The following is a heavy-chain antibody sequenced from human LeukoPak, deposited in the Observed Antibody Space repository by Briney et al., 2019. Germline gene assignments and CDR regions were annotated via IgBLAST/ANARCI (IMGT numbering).Heavy chain of an antibody. J-gene: IGHJ4*02. CDR2: ISSSSSTI. CDR3: ARAPKGYYFDY. Sequence: PGGSLRLSCAASGFTLSDYYMSWIRQAPGKGLEWVSYISSSSSTIYYADSVKGRFTISRDNAKNSLYLQVNSLGAEDTAVYYCARAPKGYYFDYWGQGTLVTVSS. CDR1: GFTLSDYY. V-gene: IGHV3-11*04.